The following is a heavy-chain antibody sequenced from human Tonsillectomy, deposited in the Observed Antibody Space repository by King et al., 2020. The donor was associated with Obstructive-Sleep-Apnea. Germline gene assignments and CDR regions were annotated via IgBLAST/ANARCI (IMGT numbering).Heavy chain of an antibody. Sequence: HVQLQESGPGLVKPSETLSLTCTVSGYSISSGYYWGRIRQPPGKGLEWIGSIYHSGSTYYNPSLKSRVTISVDTSKNQFSLKVSSVTAADTAVYYCAREKDYGDLGRFDPWGQGTLVTVSS. J-gene: IGHJ5*02. CDR1: GYSISSGYY. V-gene: IGHV4-38-2*02. CDR3: AREKDYGDLGRFDP. D-gene: IGHD4-17*01. CDR2: IYHSGST.